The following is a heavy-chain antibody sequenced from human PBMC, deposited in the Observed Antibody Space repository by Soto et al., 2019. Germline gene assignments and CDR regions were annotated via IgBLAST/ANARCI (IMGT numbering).Heavy chain of an antibody. CDR1: GDTFNFYT. CDR3: ATSFGSGSRPFDY. V-gene: IGHV1-69*02. D-gene: IGHD3-10*01. Sequence: QVQLVQSGAEVKKPGSSVKVSCKASGDTFNFYTISWVRQAPGQGLEWMGRIIPMLGMSNYAQKFQDRVTIIADKSTSTAYMELSSLRCEDRAIYYCATSFGSGSRPFDYWGQGTLVTVSS. J-gene: IGHJ4*02. CDR2: IIPMLGMS.